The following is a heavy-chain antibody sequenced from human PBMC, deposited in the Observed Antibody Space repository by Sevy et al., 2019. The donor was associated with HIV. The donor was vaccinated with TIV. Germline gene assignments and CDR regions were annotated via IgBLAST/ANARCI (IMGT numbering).Heavy chain of an antibody. D-gene: IGHD2-2*01. CDR1: GFSFHDYA. V-gene: IGHV3-9*01. J-gene: IGHJ6*02. CDR2: ISWNSGSI. CDR3: VKDINRGCDSINCYPYYYYYYGLDV. Sequence: GGSLRPSCAASGFSFHDYAMHWVRQAPGKGLEWVSGISWNSGSIGYADSVKGRFTISRDNAKNSLYLDMNSLRAEDTAFYYCVKDINRGCDSINCYPYYYYYYGLDVWGQGTTVTVSS.